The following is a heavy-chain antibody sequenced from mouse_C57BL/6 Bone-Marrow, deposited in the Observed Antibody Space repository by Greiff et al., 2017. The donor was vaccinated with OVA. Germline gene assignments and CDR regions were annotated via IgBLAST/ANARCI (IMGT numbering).Heavy chain of an antibody. CDR3: TTITTVVAGNY. J-gene: IGHJ2*01. CDR1: GFNIKDDY. V-gene: IGHV14-4*01. CDR2: IDPANGDT. Sequence: VHVKQSGAELVRPGASVKLSCTASGFNIKDDYMHWVKQRPEQGLEWIGWIDPANGDTEYASKFQGKATITADTSSNTAYLQLSSLTSEDTAVYYCTTITTVVAGNYWGQGTTLTVSS. D-gene: IGHD1-1*01.